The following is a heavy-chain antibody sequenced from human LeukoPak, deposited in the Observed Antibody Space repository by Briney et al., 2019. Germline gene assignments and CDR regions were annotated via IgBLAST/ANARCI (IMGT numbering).Heavy chain of an antibody. V-gene: IGHV3-23*01. CDR2: ISGSGGST. CDR3: AIDRSGWPIDY. Sequence: GGSLRLSCEGSAFIFSGHWMNWVRQAPGKGLEWVSGISGSGGSTYYADSVKGRFSISRDNSKNTLYLQMNSLRAEDTAVYYCAIDRSGWPIDYWGQGTLVTVSS. D-gene: IGHD6-19*01. J-gene: IGHJ4*02. CDR1: AFIFSGHW.